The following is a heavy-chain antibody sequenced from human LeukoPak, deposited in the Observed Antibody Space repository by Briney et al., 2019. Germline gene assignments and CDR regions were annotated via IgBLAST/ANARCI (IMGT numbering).Heavy chain of an antibody. Sequence: PSETLSLTCTVSGGSISSYYWSWIRQPPGKGLEWIGYIYYSGSNNYNPSLKSRVTISVDTSKNQFSLKLSSVTAADTAVYYCARDLGSSGYYDYWGQGTLVTVSS. J-gene: IGHJ4*02. CDR1: GGSISSYY. D-gene: IGHD2-15*01. CDR3: ARDLGSSGYYDY. CDR2: IYYSGSN. V-gene: IGHV4-59*01.